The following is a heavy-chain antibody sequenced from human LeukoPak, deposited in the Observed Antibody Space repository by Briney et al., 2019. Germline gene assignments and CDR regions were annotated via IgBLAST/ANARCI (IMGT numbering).Heavy chain of an antibody. D-gene: IGHD6-19*01. V-gene: IGHV3-74*01. CDR3: ARVAVAGYDAFDI. Sequence: GGSLRLSCAASGFTFSNHWMHWVRQAPGKGLVGVSRINGAGSSTSYADSVKGRFIISRDNAKNTLYLQVNSLRAEDTAMYYCARVAVAGYDAFDIWGPGTMVTVSS. CDR1: GFTFSNHW. J-gene: IGHJ3*02. CDR2: INGAGSST.